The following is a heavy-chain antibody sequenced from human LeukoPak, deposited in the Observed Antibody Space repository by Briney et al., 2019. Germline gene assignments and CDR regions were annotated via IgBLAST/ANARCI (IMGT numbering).Heavy chain of an antibody. D-gene: IGHD1-14*01. CDR3: AKRGRSETDD. J-gene: IGHJ4*02. CDR1: GFTFKNFA. Sequence: GGSLRLSCAASGFTFKNFAMSWVRQAPGKGLEWVSTINGDGDTTYYADSVKGRFTISRDNSKNTLYLQMNSLRVEDTAVYYCAKRGRSETDDWGQGTLVTVSS. V-gene: IGHV3-23*01. CDR2: INGDGDTT.